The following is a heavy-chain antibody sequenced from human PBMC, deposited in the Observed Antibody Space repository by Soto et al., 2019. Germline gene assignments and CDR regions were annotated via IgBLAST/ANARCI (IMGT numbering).Heavy chain of an antibody. Sequence: QVQLQESGPGLVKPSGTLSLTCAVSGGSISSSNWWNWVRQPPGKGLEWIGEIYHSGSTNYNPSLKSRVTISVDKSKNQFSLKLSSVTAADTAVYYCARAAGYCSSTSCYVGGGIYYFDYWGQGTLVTVSS. CDR2: IYHSGST. CDR1: GGSISSSNW. J-gene: IGHJ4*02. V-gene: IGHV4-4*02. D-gene: IGHD2-2*01. CDR3: ARAAGYCSSTSCYVGGGIYYFDY.